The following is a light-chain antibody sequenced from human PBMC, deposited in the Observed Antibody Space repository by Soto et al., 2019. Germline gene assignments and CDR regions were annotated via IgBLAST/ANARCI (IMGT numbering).Light chain of an antibody. Sequence: QSALTQPASVSGSPGQSITISCTGTSSDVGAYDLVSWYQQHPGEAPKLVIYEGSKRPSGVSNRFSGSKSGNTASLTISGLQAEDEADYYCSSYTTSGTPYVFGTGTKVTVL. CDR2: EGS. CDR1: SSDVGAYDL. J-gene: IGLJ1*01. V-gene: IGLV2-14*02. CDR3: SSYTTSGTPYV.